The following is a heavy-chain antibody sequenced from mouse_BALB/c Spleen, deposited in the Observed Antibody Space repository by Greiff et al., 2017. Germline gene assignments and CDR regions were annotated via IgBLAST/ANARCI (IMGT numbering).Heavy chain of an antibody. CDR3: ARSLLWSEKDPYYYAMDY. Sequence: QVQLKQSGAELVRPGTSVKVSCKASGYAFTNYLIEWVKQRPGQGLEWIGVINPGSGGTNYNEKFKGKATLTADKSSSTAYMQLSSLTSDDSAVYFCARSLLWSEKDPYYYAMDYWGQGTSVTVSS. CDR2: INPGSGGT. CDR1: GYAFTNYL. V-gene: IGHV1-54*01. D-gene: IGHD2-1*01. J-gene: IGHJ4*01.